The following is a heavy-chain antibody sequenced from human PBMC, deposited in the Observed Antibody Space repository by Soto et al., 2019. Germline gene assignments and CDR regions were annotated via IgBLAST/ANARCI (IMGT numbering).Heavy chain of an antibody. CDR1: GFTFSSYA. D-gene: IGHD6-19*01. CDR3: AIPSGLTVTGPDY. Sequence: GGSLRLSCAASGFTFSSYAMSWVRQAPGKGLEWVSAIGGNGADTYYADSVEGRFTISRDNSKNTLYLQMNSLRAEDTAVYFCAIPSGLTVTGPDYWGQGTLVTVSS. J-gene: IGHJ4*02. CDR2: IGGNGADT. V-gene: IGHV3-23*01.